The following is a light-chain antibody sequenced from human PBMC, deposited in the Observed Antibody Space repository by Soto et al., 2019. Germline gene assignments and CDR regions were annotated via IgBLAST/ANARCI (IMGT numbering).Light chain of an antibody. CDR2: AAS. Sequence: DIQMTQSPSSLSASVGDRFIVTCRASQGISSYLNWYQQKPGKAPKLLIYAASTLQTGVPSRFSGSGSGTEFTLTISSLQPDDFATYHCQQYENYPWTFGQGTKVDIK. CDR3: QQYENYPWT. J-gene: IGKJ1*01. CDR1: QGISSY. V-gene: IGKV1-39*01.